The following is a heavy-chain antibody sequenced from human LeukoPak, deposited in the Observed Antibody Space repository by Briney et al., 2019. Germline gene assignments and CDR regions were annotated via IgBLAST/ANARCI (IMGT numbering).Heavy chain of an antibody. J-gene: IGHJ4*02. CDR2: INPNSGGT. D-gene: IGHD4-17*01. CDR3: ARPAKGTTVTIDY. V-gene: IGHV1-2*02. CDR1: GYTFTGYY. Sequence: ASVKVSCKASGYTFTGYYMHWVRQAPGQGLEWMGWINPNSGGTNYAQKFQGRVTMTRDTSISTAYMELSRLRSDDTAVYYCARPAKGTTVTIDYWGQGTLVTVSS.